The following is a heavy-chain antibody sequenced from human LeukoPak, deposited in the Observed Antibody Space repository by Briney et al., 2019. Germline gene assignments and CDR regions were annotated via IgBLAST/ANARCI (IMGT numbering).Heavy chain of an antibody. D-gene: IGHD4-17*01. Sequence: PSETLSLTCAVSGGSISGYFWSWIRQSPDRGLEWIGYIYYSGSTNYNPSLKSRVTISVDTSKNQFSLKLSSVTAADTAVYYCARVGRGDYGDYTAGYWGQGTLVTVSS. CDR1: GGSISGYF. V-gene: IGHV4-59*08. CDR2: IYYSGST. CDR3: ARVGRGDYGDYTAGY. J-gene: IGHJ4*02.